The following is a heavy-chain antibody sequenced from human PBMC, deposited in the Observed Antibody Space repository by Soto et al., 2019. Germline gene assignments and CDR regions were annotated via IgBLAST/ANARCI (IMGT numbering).Heavy chain of an antibody. Sequence: QITLQESGPTLVKPTQTLTLTCTFSGFSFTTAGVAVGWIRQTPGGALEWLTLIYYNDDRRFSPSLKTRLTITGETSKNQVALSLTNVDPGDTATYFCAHSDGGYEIIYFDFWGQGIPVTVSS. CDR1: GFSFTTAGVA. CDR3: AHSDGGYEIIYFDF. D-gene: IGHD5-12*01. J-gene: IGHJ4*02. CDR2: IYYNDDR. V-gene: IGHV2-5*01.